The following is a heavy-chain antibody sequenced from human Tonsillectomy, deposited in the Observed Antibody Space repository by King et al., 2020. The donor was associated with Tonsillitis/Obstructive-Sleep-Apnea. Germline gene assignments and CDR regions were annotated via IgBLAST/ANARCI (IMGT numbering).Heavy chain of an antibody. J-gene: IGHJ4*02. V-gene: IGHV5-51*01. Sequence: EVQLVESGAEVKKPGESLKISCKGSGYRFTSYWIGWVRQMPGKGLEWMGIIYPGDSDTIYSPSFRGQVTIPADKSISTAYLQWSSLKTSDTAIYYCARLLGLTTVTTWAFDYWGQGTLVTVSS. CDR1: GYRFTSYW. CDR3: ARLLGLTTVTTWAFDY. CDR2: IYPGDSDT. D-gene: IGHD4-11*01.